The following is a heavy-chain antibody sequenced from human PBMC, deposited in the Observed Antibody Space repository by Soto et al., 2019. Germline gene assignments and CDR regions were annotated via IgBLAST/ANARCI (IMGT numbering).Heavy chain of an antibody. CDR2: IDPSDSYT. Sequence: PGESLNLSCNGSGYSFTSYWISWVRQMPGKGLEWMGRIDPSDSYTNYSPSFQGHVTISADKSISTAYLQWSSLKASDTAMYYCARLPEWELATRDYYYYGMDVWGQGTTVTVSS. CDR3: ARLPEWELATRDYYYYGMDV. D-gene: IGHD1-26*01. CDR1: GYSFTSYW. V-gene: IGHV5-10-1*01. J-gene: IGHJ6*02.